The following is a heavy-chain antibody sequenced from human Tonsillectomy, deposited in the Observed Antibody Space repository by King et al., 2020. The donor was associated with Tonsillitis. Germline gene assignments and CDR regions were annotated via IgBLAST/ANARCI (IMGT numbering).Heavy chain of an antibody. D-gene: IGHD3-10*01. CDR3: ARTHAYGVFNDY. V-gene: IGHV2-70*11. CDR2: IDWDDDK. CDR1: GFSLSTSGMC. J-gene: IGHJ4*02. Sequence: TLKESGPALVKPTQTLTLTCTFSGFSLSTSGMCVSWIRQPPGKALEWLARIDWDDDKYYSTSLKTRLTISKDTSKNQVVLTMTNMAPVDTATYYCARTHAYGVFNDYWGQGTLVTVSS.